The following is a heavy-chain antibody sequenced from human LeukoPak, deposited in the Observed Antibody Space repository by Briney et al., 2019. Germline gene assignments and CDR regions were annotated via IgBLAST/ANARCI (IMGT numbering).Heavy chain of an antibody. V-gene: IGHV4-38-2*02. Sequence: TSETLSLTCAASGYSISSGYYWGWIRQPPGKGLEWIGSIYHSGSTYYNPSLKSRVTISVDTSKNQFSLKLSSVTAADTAVYYCARDWGDSSGYYYNGGFFDYWGQGTLVTVSS. CDR3: ARDWGDSSGYYYNGGFFDY. D-gene: IGHD3-22*01. CDR2: IYHSGST. J-gene: IGHJ4*02. CDR1: GYSISSGYY.